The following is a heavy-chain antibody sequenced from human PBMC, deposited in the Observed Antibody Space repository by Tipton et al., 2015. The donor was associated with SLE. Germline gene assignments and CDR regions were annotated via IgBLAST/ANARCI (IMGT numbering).Heavy chain of an antibody. CDR2: INHSGST. CDR1: GGSISSSSYY. D-gene: IGHD1-26*01. Sequence: TLSLTCTVSGGSISSSSYYWGWIRQPPGKGLEWIREINHSGSTNYNPSLKSRVTISVDTSKNQFSLKLSSVTAADTAVYYCARDGRGVGAFFDYWGQGTLVTVSS. J-gene: IGHJ4*02. CDR3: ARDGRGVGAFFDY. V-gene: IGHV4-39*07.